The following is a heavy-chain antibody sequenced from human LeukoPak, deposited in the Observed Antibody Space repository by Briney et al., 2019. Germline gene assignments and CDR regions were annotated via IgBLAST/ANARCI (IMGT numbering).Heavy chain of an antibody. V-gene: IGHV4-34*01. J-gene: IGHJ6*03. D-gene: IGHD5/OR15-5a*01. CDR3: ARGTVSMYYMDV. CDR1: GGSFSGYY. Sequence: SETLSLTCAVYGGSFSGYYWSWIRQPPGKGLEWIGEINHSGSTNYNHSLKSRVTISIDTSKNQVSLKLSSVSAADTAVYYCARGTVSMYYMDVWGKGTTVTISS. CDR2: INHSGST.